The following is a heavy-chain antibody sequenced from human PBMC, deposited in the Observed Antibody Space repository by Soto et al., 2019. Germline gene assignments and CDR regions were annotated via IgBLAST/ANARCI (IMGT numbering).Heavy chain of an antibody. CDR1: GYTFTNYG. V-gene: IGHV1-18*01. CDR3: ARDHPFIVATMSIDF. CDR2: ISPYNGHT. Sequence: QVQLAQSGGEVKKLGASLKVSCKASGYTFTNYGISWVRQAPGQGLEWMGWISPYNGHTNSAQKFQDRMSMTTDTSTATAYMELRSLRTDHTAIYDCARDHPFIVATMSIDFWGQGTLVSVS. D-gene: IGHD5-12*01. J-gene: IGHJ4*02.